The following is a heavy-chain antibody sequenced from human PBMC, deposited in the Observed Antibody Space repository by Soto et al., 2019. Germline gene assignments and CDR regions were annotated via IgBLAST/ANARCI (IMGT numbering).Heavy chain of an antibody. D-gene: IGHD2-21*02. CDR1: GGSVRSGRYS. J-gene: IGHJ4*02. V-gene: IGHV4-61*01. CDR2: IYYSGST. CDR3: ARAAAVTGPFDY. Sequence: SETLSLTCTVSGGSVRSGRYSWSWFRQPPGKGLEWIGYIYYSGSTNYNPSLKSRVTISVDTSKNQFSLKLSSVTAADTAVYYCARAAAVTGPFDYWGQGTLVTVSS.